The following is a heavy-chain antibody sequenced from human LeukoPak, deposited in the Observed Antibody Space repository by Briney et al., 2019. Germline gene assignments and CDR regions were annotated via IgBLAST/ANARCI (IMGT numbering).Heavy chain of an antibody. D-gene: IGHD2-15*01. CDR2: IYYSGST. J-gene: IGHJ3*02. CDR1: GGSISSYY. Sequence: PSETLSLTCTVSGGSISSYYWSWIRQPPGKGLEWIGYIYYSGSTNYNPSLKGRVTISVGSSKNQFSLKLSSVTAADTAVYYCARDSVAVAGDRAFDIWGHGTMVTVSS. V-gene: IGHV4-59*01. CDR3: ARDSVAVAGDRAFDI.